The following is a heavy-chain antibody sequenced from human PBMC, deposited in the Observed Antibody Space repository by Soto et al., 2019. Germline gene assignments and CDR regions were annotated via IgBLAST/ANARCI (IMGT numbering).Heavy chain of an antibody. V-gene: IGHV4-39*01. CDR1: GGSMSRFAFY. D-gene: IGHD4-17*01. J-gene: IGHJ1*01. CDR3: VRPETTAIEYFHH. CDR2: ILYSGST. Sequence: PSETLSLTCTVSGGSMSRFAFYWGWIRQPPGKGLEWIGSILYSGSTYYNPSLKSRVVISMDTSKNQFSLKLRSVTATDTAVYYCVRPETTAIEYFHHWGHGTLVTVSS.